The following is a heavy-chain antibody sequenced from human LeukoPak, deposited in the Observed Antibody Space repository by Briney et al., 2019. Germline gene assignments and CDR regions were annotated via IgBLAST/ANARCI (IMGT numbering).Heavy chain of an antibody. Sequence: SETLSLTCAVYGGSFSGYYWSWIRQPPGKGLEWIGEINHSGSTNYNPSLKSRVTISVDTSKNQFSLKLRSVTAADTGVCFCARGYCSHEICQVFPSWGQGILVTVSS. CDR2: INHSGST. CDR3: ARGYCSHEICQVFPS. CDR1: GGSFSGYY. D-gene: IGHD2-15*01. V-gene: IGHV4-34*01. J-gene: IGHJ5*02.